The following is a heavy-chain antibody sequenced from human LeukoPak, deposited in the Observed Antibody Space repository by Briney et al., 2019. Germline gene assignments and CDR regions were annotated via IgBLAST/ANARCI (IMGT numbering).Heavy chain of an antibody. D-gene: IGHD6-13*01. Sequence: SVKVSCKASGYTFTGYYIHWVRQAPGQGLEWMGGIIPIFGTANYAQKFQGRVTITTDESTSTAYMELSSLRSEDTAVYYCASHRPRSSSWYGYYYYYMDVWGKGTTVTVSS. J-gene: IGHJ6*03. CDR3: ASHRPRSSSWYGYYYYYMDV. V-gene: IGHV1-69*05. CDR2: IIPIFGTA. CDR1: GYTFTGYY.